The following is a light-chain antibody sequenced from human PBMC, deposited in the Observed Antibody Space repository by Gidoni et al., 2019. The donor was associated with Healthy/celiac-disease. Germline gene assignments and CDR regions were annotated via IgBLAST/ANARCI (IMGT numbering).Light chain of an antibody. J-gene: IGKJ2*01. CDR1: QSVSSSY. CDR3: QQYGSSPRT. V-gene: IGKV3-20*01. Sequence: EIVLTQSPGTLSLSPGERATLSCRASQSVSSSYLAWYQQKPGQAPRLLIYGASSRANGIPDRFSGSGSGTDFTLTISRLEPEDFAVYYCQQYGSSPRTFXQXTKLEIK. CDR2: GAS.